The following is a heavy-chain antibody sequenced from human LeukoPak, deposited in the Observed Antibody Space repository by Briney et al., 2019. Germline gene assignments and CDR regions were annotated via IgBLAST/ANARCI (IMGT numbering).Heavy chain of an antibody. J-gene: IGHJ4*02. CDR1: GYTFTGYY. Sequence: GASVKVSCKASGYTFTGYYMHWVRQAPGQGLEWMGRINPNSGGTNYAQKFQGRVTMTRDTSISTAYMELGRLRSDDTAVYYCARVSGSGSYYTLFDYWGQGTLVTVSS. D-gene: IGHD3-10*01. CDR2: INPNSGGT. V-gene: IGHV1-2*06. CDR3: ARVSGSGSYYTLFDY.